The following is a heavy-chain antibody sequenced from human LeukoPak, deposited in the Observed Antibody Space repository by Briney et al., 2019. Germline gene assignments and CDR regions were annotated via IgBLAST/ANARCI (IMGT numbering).Heavy chain of an antibody. Sequence: WGSLRLSGAASGFTFSSYSMNWVRQAPGKGLEWVSSISSSSSYIYYADSVKGRFTISRDNAKNSLYLQMNSLRAEDTAVYYCARDSTVSSSWYGAFDIWGQGTMVTVSS. V-gene: IGHV3-21*01. CDR2: ISSSSSYI. D-gene: IGHD6-13*01. J-gene: IGHJ3*02. CDR3: ARDSTVSSSWYGAFDI. CDR1: GFTFSSYS.